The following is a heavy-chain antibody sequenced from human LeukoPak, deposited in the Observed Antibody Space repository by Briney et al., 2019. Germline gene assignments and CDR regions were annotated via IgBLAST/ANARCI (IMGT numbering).Heavy chain of an antibody. CDR3: ARHYGP. J-gene: IGHJ5*02. V-gene: IGHV3-21*01. Sequence: GGSLRLSCAASGFTFSIYYMTWVRQAPGKGLEWVSSISGSNSYIFYADSVKGRFTVSRDNAKDSLYLQMNSLRAEDTAVYYCARHYGPWGQGTLVTVSS. CDR1: GFTFSIYY. D-gene: IGHD3-16*01. CDR2: ISGSNSYI.